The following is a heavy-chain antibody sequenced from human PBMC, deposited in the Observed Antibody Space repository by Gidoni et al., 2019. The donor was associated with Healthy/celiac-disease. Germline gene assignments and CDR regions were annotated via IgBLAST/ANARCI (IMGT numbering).Heavy chain of an antibody. CDR2: ISSSSSTI. J-gene: IGHJ6*02. CDR3: AGVQQLATYYYYGMDV. CDR1: GFTFSSYS. V-gene: IGHV3-48*02. D-gene: IGHD6-13*01. Sequence: EVQLVESGGGLVQPGGSLRLSCAASGFTFSSYSMNWVRQAPGKGLEWVSYISSSSSTIYYADSVKGRFTISRDNAKNSLYLQMNSLRDEDTAVYYCAGVQQLATYYYYGMDVWGQGTTVTVSS.